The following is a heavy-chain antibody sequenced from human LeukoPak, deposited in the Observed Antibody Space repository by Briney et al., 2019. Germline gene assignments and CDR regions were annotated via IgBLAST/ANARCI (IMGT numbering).Heavy chain of an antibody. J-gene: IGHJ4*02. Sequence: SETLSLTCSFSGYSISSGYYWGWIRQPPGQGLEWIGNIYHSGSTYYNPSLKSRVTISVDTSKNQFSLKLSSVTAADTAVYYCARVLWFGETYFDYWGQGTLVTVSS. CDR2: IYHSGST. CDR3: ARVLWFGETYFDY. V-gene: IGHV4-38-2*02. D-gene: IGHD3-10*01. CDR1: GYSISSGYY.